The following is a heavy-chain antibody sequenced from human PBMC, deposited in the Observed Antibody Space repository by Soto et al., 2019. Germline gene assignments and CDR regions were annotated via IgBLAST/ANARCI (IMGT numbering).Heavy chain of an antibody. CDR1: GGSFSNYY. CDR2: INQGGST. CDR3: APVRNFDKVFRL. D-gene: IGHD3-9*01. V-gene: IGHV4-34*10. J-gene: IGHJ4*02. Sequence: PSETLSLTCAVYGGSFSNYYWSWIRQPPGKGLEWIGEINQGGSTTYNPSLKSRFTMSLDTSKNQYFLKLNSVTAAVTAVYYCAPVRNFDKVFRLWGQGTPVTVPS.